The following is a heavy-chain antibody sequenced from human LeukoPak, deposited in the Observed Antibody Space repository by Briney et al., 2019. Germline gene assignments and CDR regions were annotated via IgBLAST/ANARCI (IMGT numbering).Heavy chain of an antibody. V-gene: IGHV4-59*08. CDR3: ARHLYYYDDIDL. Sequence: SETLSLTCAVSGGSISSHYWSWIRQPPGEALEWIGYVYYSGSTNYNPSLKSRVTMSVDTSKSQFSLMLTSVTAADTAVYYCARHLYYYDDIDLWGQGTLVTVSS. D-gene: IGHD3-22*01. J-gene: IGHJ5*02. CDR2: VYYSGST. CDR1: GGSISSHY.